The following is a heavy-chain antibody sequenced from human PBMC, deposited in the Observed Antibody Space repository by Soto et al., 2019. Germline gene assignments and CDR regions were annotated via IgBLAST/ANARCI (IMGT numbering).Heavy chain of an antibody. J-gene: IGHJ5*02. V-gene: IGHV4-61*08. CDR1: GGSVSSGDYY. CDR2: IYYSGST. CDR3: AGDYYYGSGTYYNAWFDP. D-gene: IGHD3-10*01. Sequence: SETLSLTCTVSGGSVSSGDYYWSWIRQPPGKGLEWIGCIYYSGSTNYNPSLKSRVTISLDTSKNQFSLRLSSVTAADTAVYYCAGDYYYGSGTYYNAWFDPWGQGTLVTVSS.